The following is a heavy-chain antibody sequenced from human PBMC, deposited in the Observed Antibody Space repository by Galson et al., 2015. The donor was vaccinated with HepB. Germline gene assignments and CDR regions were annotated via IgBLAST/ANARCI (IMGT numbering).Heavy chain of an antibody. CDR3: THIAAAGSWYYFYGMDI. CDR2: IKSKDDAETR. V-gene: IGHV3-15*01. D-gene: IGHD6-13*01. J-gene: IGHJ6*02. CDR1: GFSFSNAW. Sequence: SLRLSCAASGFSFSNAWMTWVRQAPGKGLEWIGRIKSKDDAETRDYAAPVRGRFTISRDDSKNTLFLEMNSLKIEDTGVYYCTHIAAAGSWYYFYGMDIWGQGTTVTVSS.